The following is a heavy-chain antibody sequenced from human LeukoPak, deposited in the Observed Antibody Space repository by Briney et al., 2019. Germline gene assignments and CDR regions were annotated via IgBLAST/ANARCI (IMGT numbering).Heavy chain of an antibody. CDR1: GFSFSKYW. CDR2: ISQDGSQK. CDR3: VRSKVVAEAGKSWFDP. D-gene: IGHD6-13*01. V-gene: IGHV3-7*01. Sequence: GGSLRLSCAASGFSFSKYWMNWVRQAPGKGLEWVATISQDGSQKYLADFVNGRFTISRDNARNSLYLQMSSLRGDDTAVYYCVRSKVVAEAGKSWFDPWGQGTRVTVTS. J-gene: IGHJ5*01.